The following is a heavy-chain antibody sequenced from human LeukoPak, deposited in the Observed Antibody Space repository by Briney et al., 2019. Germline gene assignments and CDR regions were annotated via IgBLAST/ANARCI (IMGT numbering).Heavy chain of an antibody. D-gene: IGHD1-1*01. CDR3: ARDLGTTGTRRGAFDI. J-gene: IGHJ3*02. CDR2: IWDDGSNK. V-gene: IGHV3-33*01. Sequence: PGVSLRLSCAASGFTFSHYGMHWVRQAPSKGLEWVAIIWDDGSNKYYSDSVKGRFTISRDNSKNTLYLQMNSLRAEDTAVYYCARDLGTTGTRRGAFDIWGQGTMVTVSS. CDR1: GFTFSHYG.